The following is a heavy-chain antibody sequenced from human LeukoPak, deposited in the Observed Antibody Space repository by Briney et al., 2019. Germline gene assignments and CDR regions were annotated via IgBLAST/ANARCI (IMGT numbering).Heavy chain of an antibody. CDR3: ARLCPCDSGSFYAQFDS. J-gene: IGHJ4*02. Sequence: SETLSLTRSVSGGSISASVVFWAWIRRPPGKGLEWIGCLYYGAPNYYNPSLRSRVTISGDTSKNQVSLELASGTAADTAVYYCARLCPCDSGSFYAQFDSWGQGILVTVSS. V-gene: IGHV4-39*01. D-gene: IGHD3-22*01. CDR2: LYYGAPN. CDR1: GGSISASVVF.